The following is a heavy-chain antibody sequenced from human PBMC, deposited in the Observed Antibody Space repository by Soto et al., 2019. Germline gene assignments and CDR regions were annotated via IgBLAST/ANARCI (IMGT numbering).Heavy chain of an antibody. V-gene: IGHV2-70*01. D-gene: IGHD1-1*01. CDR3: ARIVLATGPNYYYYAMDV. J-gene: IGHJ6*02. CDR1: GFSLSTSGMC. Sequence: SGPTLVNPPQTLTLTCTFSGFSLSTSGMCVSWIRQPPGKALEWLALIDWDDDKYYSTSLKTRLTISKDTSKNQVVLRMTNMVPVDTATYYCARIVLATGPNYYYYAMDVWGQGTTVTVSS. CDR2: IDWDDDK.